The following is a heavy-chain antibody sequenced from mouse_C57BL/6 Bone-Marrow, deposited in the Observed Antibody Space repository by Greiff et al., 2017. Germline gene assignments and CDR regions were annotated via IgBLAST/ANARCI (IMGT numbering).Heavy chain of an antibody. CDR3: APYDYDRGYYAMDY. Sequence: EVQLQESGPELVKPGASVKISCKASGYSFTDYNMNWVKQSNGKSLEWIGVINPNYGTTSYNQKFKGKATLTVDQSSSTAYMQLNSLTSEDSAVYYCAPYDYDRGYYAMDYWGQGTSVTVSS. V-gene: IGHV1-39*01. D-gene: IGHD2-4*01. CDR2: INPNYGTT. J-gene: IGHJ4*01. CDR1: GYSFTDYN.